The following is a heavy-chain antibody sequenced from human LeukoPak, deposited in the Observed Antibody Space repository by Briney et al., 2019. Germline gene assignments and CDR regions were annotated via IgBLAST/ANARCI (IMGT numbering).Heavy chain of an antibody. D-gene: IGHD4-23*01. CDR3: ARDLGTTVVTPDYFDL. J-gene: IGHJ2*01. CDR2: IYYSGNS. Sequence: SETLSLACTVSGGSISSSYWNWIRQPPGKGLELIGSIYYSGNSNYNPSLKSRVTISVDTSKNQFSLKLNSVTAADMAVYYCARDLGTTVVTPDYFDLWGRGTLVTVSS. V-gene: IGHV4-59*01. CDR1: GGSISSSY.